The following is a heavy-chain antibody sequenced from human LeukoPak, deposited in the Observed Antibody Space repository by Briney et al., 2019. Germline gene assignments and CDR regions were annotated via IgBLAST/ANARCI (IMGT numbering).Heavy chain of an antibody. V-gene: IGHV4-34*01. CDR3: ARGRRNSHIVVVTAIKEYFQH. D-gene: IGHD2-21*02. CDR1: GGSFSGYY. J-gene: IGHJ1*01. Sequence: PSETLSLTCAVYGGSFSGYYWSWIRQPPGKGLEWIGKINHSGSTNYNPSLKSRVTISVDTSKNQFSLKLSSVTAADTAVYYCARGRRNSHIVVVTAIKEYFQHWGQGTLVTVSS. CDR2: INHSGST.